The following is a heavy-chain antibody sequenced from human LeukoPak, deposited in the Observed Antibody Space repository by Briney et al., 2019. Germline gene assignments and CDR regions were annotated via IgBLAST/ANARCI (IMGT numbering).Heavy chain of an antibody. V-gene: IGHV3-48*01. J-gene: IGHJ6*02. CDR1: GFTFSSFS. D-gene: IGHD6-6*01. CDR2: ISSSGGTI. Sequence: GGSLRLSCAASGFTFSSFSMNWVRQAPGKGLEWVSYISSSGGTIYYADSVKGRFTISRDNAKNSLSLRVNSLRADDTAVYYCARVGSSSSAHYYYYGMDVWGQGTTVTVSS. CDR3: ARVGSSSSAHYYYYGMDV.